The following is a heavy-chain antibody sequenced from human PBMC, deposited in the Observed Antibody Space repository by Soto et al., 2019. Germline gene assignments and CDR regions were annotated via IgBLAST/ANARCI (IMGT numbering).Heavy chain of an antibody. CDR1: GFTFSGYW. J-gene: IGHJ4*02. CDR2: INKDGSEK. Sequence: GGSLRLSCAASGFTFSGYWMSWVRQAPGKGLEWVANINKDGSEKYYVDSVRGRFTISRDNAKNSLYLQINSLRAEDAAVYYCARDGAYFDYWGQGTLVTVSS. V-gene: IGHV3-7*01. CDR3: ARDGAYFDY.